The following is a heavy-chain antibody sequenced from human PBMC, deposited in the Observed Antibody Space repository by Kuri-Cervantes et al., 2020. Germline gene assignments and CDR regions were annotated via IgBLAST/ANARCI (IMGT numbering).Heavy chain of an antibody. Sequence: SVKVSCKASGYTFTGYYMHWVRQAPGQGLERMGGIIPIFGTANYAQKFQGRVTITTDESTSTAYMELSSLRSEDTAVYYCASTIEKYYYDSSGYYAFDIWGQGTMVTVSS. V-gene: IGHV1-69*05. D-gene: IGHD3-22*01. CDR2: IIPIFGTA. CDR1: GYTFTGYY. CDR3: ASTIEKYYYDSSGYYAFDI. J-gene: IGHJ3*02.